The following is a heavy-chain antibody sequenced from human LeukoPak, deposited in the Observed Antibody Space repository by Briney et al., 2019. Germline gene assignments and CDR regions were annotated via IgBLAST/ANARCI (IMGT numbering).Heavy chain of an antibody. CDR2: INPTGGST. V-gene: IGHV1-46*01. Sequence: ASVKVSCKASGYTFTSYYIHWVRQAPGQGLEWMGMINPTGGSTSYAQKFQGRVTMTRDMSTSTVYMELSSLRSEDTAVYYCAKDRSIVGATVDYWGQGTLVTVSS. CDR3: AKDRSIVGATVDY. J-gene: IGHJ4*02. D-gene: IGHD1-26*01. CDR1: GYTFTSYY.